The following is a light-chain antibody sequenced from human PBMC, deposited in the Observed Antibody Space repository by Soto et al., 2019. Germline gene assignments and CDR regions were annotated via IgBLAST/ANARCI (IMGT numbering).Light chain of an antibody. V-gene: IGLV2-14*01. CDR3: SSYTSTHYV. Sequence: QSALTQPASVSGSPGQSITISCTGSSTDVGGYYYVSWYQQRPGKAPKLMIFEVSNRPSGVSYRLAGSKSGNTASLTISGLQAEDEADYYCSSYTSTHYVFGTGTKVTVL. CDR1: STDVGGYYY. J-gene: IGLJ1*01. CDR2: EVS.